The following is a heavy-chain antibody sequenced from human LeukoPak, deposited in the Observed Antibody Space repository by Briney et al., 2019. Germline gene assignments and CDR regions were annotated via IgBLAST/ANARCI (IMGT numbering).Heavy chain of an antibody. CDR3: ARQETSSYNGAFDI. V-gene: IGHV3-7*01. Sequence: GGSLRLSCAASGLIFSSYWMSWVRQAPGKGLEWVANIKKDGSEKYYVDSVKGRFTISKDNAKNSLYLQMNSLRADDTAVYHCARQETSSYNGAFDIWGQGTMVAVSS. J-gene: IGHJ3*02. CDR2: IKKDGSEK. CDR1: GLIFSSYW. D-gene: IGHD1-26*01.